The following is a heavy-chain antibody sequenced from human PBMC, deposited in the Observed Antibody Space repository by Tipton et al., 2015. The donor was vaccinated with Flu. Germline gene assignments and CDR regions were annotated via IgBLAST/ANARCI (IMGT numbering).Heavy chain of an antibody. V-gene: IGHV4-4*07. Sequence: TLSLTCTVSGGSINSYYWTWIRQSAGKGLEWLGRIYTTGSTNYNPSLKSRLTISVDTSRNQFSLRLSSVTAADTAVYYCQRSPGYYFDFWGQGTLVTVSS. CDR1: GGSINSYY. CDR2: IYTTGST. J-gene: IGHJ4*02. CDR3: QRSPGYYFDF.